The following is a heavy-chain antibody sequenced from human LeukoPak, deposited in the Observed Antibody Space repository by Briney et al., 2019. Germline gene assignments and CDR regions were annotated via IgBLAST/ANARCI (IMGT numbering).Heavy chain of an antibody. CDR3: TRVFVGDEYSSSGY. Sequence: PGGSLRLSCAASGFTFSRYYMHWFRQAPGKGLVWVSRINSDGSSTTYADSVKGRFTISRDNAKSTLYLQMNSLKVEDTAVYYCTRVFVGDEYSSSGYWGQGTLVTVSS. D-gene: IGHD6-13*01. CDR2: INSDGSST. V-gene: IGHV3-74*01. CDR1: GFTFSRYY. J-gene: IGHJ4*02.